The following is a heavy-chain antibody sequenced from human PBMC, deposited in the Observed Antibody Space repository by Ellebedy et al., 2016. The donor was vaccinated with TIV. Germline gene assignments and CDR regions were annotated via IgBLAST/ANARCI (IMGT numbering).Heavy chain of an antibody. D-gene: IGHD4-23*01. CDR1: GGSFSGYY. V-gene: IGHV4-34*01. CDR3: ARGWIAAGDNFYFDY. Sequence: SETLSLTCAVYGGSFSGYYWSWVRQPPGKGLEWLGEINHSGSTNYNPSLKSRVTMSVDTSKNQFSLKLSSVTAADTAVFFCARGWIAAGDNFYFDYWGQGTLVTVSS. CDR2: INHSGST. J-gene: IGHJ4*02.